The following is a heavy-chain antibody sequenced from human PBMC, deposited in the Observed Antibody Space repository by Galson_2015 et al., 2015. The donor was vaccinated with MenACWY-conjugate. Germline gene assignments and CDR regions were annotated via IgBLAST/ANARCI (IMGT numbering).Heavy chain of an antibody. CDR3: ARGSRLVILRSLNYFDS. D-gene: IGHD3-9*01. Sequence: SVKVSCKASGYTFTSYGISWVRQAPGPRLEWMGWISAYHGNTNYAQKPQGRVTMTPDPSTRLAYMEMMSLRSDDAAVYYCARGSRLVILRSLNYFDSWGQGTLVTVSS. CDR2: ISAYHGNT. J-gene: IGHJ4*02. V-gene: IGHV1-18*01. CDR1: GYTFTSYG.